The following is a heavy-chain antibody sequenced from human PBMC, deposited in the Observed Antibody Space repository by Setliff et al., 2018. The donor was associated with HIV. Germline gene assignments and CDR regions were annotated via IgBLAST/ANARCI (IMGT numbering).Heavy chain of an antibody. J-gene: IGHJ4*02. V-gene: IGHV4-38-2*02. CDR3: AREGDGIDF. Sequence: SETLSLTCALSGYSISNGYYWGWIRQPPGKGLEWIGSGHYTGNTYTSPSLKSRATISLDASKNKISLKLTSVTSADTAVYYCAREGDGIDFWGQGTLVTVSS. D-gene: IGHD2-21*02. CDR2: GHYTGNT. CDR1: GYSISNGYY.